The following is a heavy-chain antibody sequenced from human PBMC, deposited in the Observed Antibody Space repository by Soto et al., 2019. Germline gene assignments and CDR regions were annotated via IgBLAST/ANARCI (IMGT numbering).Heavy chain of an antibody. CDR2: ISYDGSNK. V-gene: IGHV3-30*18. J-gene: IGHJ4*02. D-gene: IGHD3-16*01. CDR3: VKDRVKSGLGEVDY. Sequence: QVQLVESGGGVVQPGRSLRLSCAASEFTFSSHGMHWVRQAPGKGLEWLAVISYDGSNKYYGDSVKGQFTISRDNSKTTLFLQMNSLRAEDMAVYYCVKDRVKSGLGEVDYWGQGTLVTVSS. CDR1: EFTFSSHG.